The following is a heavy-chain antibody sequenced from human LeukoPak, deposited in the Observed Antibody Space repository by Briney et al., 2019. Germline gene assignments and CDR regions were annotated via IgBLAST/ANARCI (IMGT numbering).Heavy chain of an antibody. J-gene: IGHJ3*01. V-gene: IGHV3-23*01. D-gene: IGHD2-2*01. CDR3: ARGYQDAFDL. CDR2: ISGSGGST. CDR1: GFTFSNYA. Sequence: GGSLRLSCAASGFTFSNYAMTWVRQAPGKGLEWVSAISGSGGSTYYADSVKGRFTISRDNSKNTLYLQMNSLRAEDTAMYYCARGYQDAFDLWGQGTMVTVSS.